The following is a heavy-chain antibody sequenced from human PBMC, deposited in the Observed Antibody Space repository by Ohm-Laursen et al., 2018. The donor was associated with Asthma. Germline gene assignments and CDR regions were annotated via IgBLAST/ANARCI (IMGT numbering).Heavy chain of an antibody. J-gene: IGHJ6*02. CDR3: ARSIAPIYYYYGMDV. D-gene: IGHD6-6*01. Sequence: GASVKVSCKASGYTFTSYDINWVRQATGQGLEWMGWMNPNSGNTGYAQKFQGRVTMTRNTSISTAYMELSSLRSEDTAVHYCARSIAPIYYYYGMDVWGQGTTVTVSS. CDR2: MNPNSGNT. V-gene: IGHV1-8*01. CDR1: GYTFTSYD.